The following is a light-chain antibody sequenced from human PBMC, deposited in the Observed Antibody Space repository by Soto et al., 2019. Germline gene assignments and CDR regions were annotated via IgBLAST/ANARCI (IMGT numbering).Light chain of an antibody. J-gene: IGKJ4*01. CDR3: QQVPGYPLS. Sequence: TQSPSFLSACVGVEVGSSCRASQGINSHLAWYKQEPGRAPKLLIYAASTLQSGVPSRFSGSASGTAYTLTIRRPQPEDLATYYSQQVPGYPLSFGGGTKVDIK. V-gene: IGKV1-9*01. CDR1: QGINSH. CDR2: AAS.